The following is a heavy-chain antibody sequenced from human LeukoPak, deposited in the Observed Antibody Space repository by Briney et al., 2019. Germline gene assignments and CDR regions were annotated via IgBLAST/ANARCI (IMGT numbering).Heavy chain of an antibody. CDR1: GGSVTGGTYH. Sequence: PSETLSLTCSVSGGSVTGGTYHWGWIRQPPGKGLEWIGSVYFDGGTHYNPSLQSRVTVSVDTSKNQFSLRLSSVTAADTALYYCARDHYYDGRGRFDPWGQGTLVTVSS. CDR3: ARDHYYDGRGRFDP. J-gene: IGHJ5*02. CDR2: VYFDGGT. V-gene: IGHV4-39*07. D-gene: IGHD3-16*01.